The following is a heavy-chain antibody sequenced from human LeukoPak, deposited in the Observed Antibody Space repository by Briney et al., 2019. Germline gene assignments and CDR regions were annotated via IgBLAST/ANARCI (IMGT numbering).Heavy chain of an antibody. J-gene: IGHJ6*02. Sequence: PGRSLRLSCAASGFTFSSYAMHWVRPAPGKGLEWVAVISYDGSNKYYADSVKDRSTISRDNSKNTLYLQMNSLRAEDTAVYYCARDQYDSSGYYYLGHPYHYYYYGMDVWGQRTPVTVSS. CDR2: ISYDGSNK. CDR1: GFTFSSYA. D-gene: IGHD3-22*01. V-gene: IGHV3-30-3*01. CDR3: ARDQYDSSGYYYLGHPYHYYYYGMDV.